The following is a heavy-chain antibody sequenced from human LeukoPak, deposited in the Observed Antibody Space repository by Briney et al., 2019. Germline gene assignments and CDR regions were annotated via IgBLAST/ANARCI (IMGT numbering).Heavy chain of an antibody. V-gene: IGHV4-61*08. CDR1: GGSISSGDYY. CDR2: IYYSGST. J-gene: IGHJ5*02. D-gene: IGHD3-22*01. CDR3: ARGDYYDSSFDP. Sequence: PSETLSLTCTVSGGSISSGDYYWSWIRQPPGKGLEWIGYIYYSGSTNYNPSLKSRVTISVDTSKNQFSLKLSSVTAADTAVYYCARGDYYDSSFDPWGQGTLVTVSS.